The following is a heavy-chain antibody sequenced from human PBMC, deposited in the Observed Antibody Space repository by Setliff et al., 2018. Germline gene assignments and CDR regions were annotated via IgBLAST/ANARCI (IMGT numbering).Heavy chain of an antibody. CDR2: VYYSGYT. D-gene: IGHD3-10*01. CDR1: GESFSNNY. CDR3: ARVDFTMIQGVLGL. V-gene: IGHV4-34*01. Sequence: SETLSLTCSVYGESFSNNYWSWIRQTPGKGMEWIGSVYYSGYTYYNPSLQSRVTISVDMSKNQFSLKLTSVTAADTAVYYCARVDFTMIQGVLGLWGQGTLVTVSS. J-gene: IGHJ1*01.